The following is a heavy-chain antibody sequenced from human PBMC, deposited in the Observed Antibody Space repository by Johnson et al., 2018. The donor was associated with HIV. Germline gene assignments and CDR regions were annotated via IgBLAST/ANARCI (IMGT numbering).Heavy chain of an antibody. CDR3: AKGRSGSSYDALDA. Sequence: DVQLVESGGGLIQPGGSLRLSCAASGFTFSSYAMSWVRQAPGKGLEWVSAISGSGGSTYYADSVKARFTISRDNSKNTLSLQMNSLRAEDTAVYYCAKGRSGSSYDALDAWGQGTMVTVSS. CDR1: GFTFSSYA. CDR2: ISGSGGST. V-gene: IGHV3-23*04. J-gene: IGHJ3*01. D-gene: IGHD6-6*01.